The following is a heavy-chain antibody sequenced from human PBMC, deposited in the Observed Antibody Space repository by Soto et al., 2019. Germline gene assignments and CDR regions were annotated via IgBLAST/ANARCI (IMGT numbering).Heavy chain of an antibody. Sequence: LRLSCAASGFTFSSYGMHWVRQAPGKGLEWVAVISYDGSNKYYADSVKGRFTISRDNSKNTLYLQMNSLRAEDTAVYYCAKDPRPDIVVVVAATGFDYWGQGTLVTVSS. CDR2: ISYDGSNK. CDR1: GFTFSSYG. CDR3: AKDPRPDIVVVVAATGFDY. D-gene: IGHD2-15*01. J-gene: IGHJ4*02. V-gene: IGHV3-30*18.